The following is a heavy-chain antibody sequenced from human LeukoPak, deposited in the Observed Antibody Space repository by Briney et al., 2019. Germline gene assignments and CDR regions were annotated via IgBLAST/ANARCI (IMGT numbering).Heavy chain of an antibody. Sequence: SETLSLPCTVSGASIRNYYWSWIRQSPGKGLEWIGYIYYSGSNIYNPSLESRVAMSVDTSKNQFSLRLSSVTAADTAIDYCARRYSSSWYVGFFDPWGQGTLVTVSS. CDR1: GASIRNYY. CDR3: ARRYSSSWYVGFFDP. D-gene: IGHD6-13*01. J-gene: IGHJ5*02. V-gene: IGHV4-59*08. CDR2: IYYSGSN.